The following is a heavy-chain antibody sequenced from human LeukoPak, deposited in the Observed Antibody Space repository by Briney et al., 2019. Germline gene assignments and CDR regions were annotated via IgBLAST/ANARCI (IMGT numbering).Heavy chain of an antibody. Sequence: TSETLSLTCAVYGGSFSGYYWSWIRQPPGKGLEWVSGINWNGGSTGYADSVKGRFTISRDNAKNSLYLQMNSLRAEDTALYYCARDRDIVVVPAAMRGAFDYWGQGTLVTVSS. CDR1: GGSFSGYY. J-gene: IGHJ4*02. CDR3: ARDRDIVVVPAAMRGAFDY. D-gene: IGHD2-2*01. CDR2: INWNGGST. V-gene: IGHV3-20*04.